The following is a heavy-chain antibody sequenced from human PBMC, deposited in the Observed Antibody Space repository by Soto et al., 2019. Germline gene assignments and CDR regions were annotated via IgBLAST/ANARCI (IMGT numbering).Heavy chain of an antibody. Sequence: QVQLVQSGAEVKKPGSSVKVSCKVSGGTFSNYAIDWVRLAPGHGLEWMGGIVPIFGTTYYTQKFQGRAIIIADDSTTEAYLEMSSLRSEDTAIYYCARVEAVAGLYNYHGLDVWGQGTAVTVSS. V-gene: IGHV1-69*12. CDR2: IVPIFGTT. J-gene: IGHJ6*02. CDR1: GGTFSNYA. D-gene: IGHD6-19*01. CDR3: ARVEAVAGLYNYHGLDV.